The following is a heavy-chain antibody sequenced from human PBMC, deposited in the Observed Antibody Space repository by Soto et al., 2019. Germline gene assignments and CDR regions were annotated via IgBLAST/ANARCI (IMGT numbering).Heavy chain of an antibody. J-gene: IGHJ6*02. Sequence: SVKVSCKASGGTVTSYAISLVRHAPGQMLEWMGGIIPIFGTANYAQKFQGRVTITADEPTSTAYMELSSLRSEDTAVYYCARIKLFLSDYDPSEMDTWAQGDTLPV. V-gene: IGHV1-69*01. CDR3: ARIKLFLSDYDPSEMDT. CDR2: IIPIFGTA. CDR1: GGTVTSYA. D-gene: IGHD3-16*01.